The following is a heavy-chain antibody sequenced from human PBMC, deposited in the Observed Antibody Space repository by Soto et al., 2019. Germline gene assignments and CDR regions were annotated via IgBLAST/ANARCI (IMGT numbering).Heavy chain of an antibody. CDR3: ARGAYCGDDCNYAFDI. D-gene: IGHD2-21*02. CDR2: IKPDGGKK. J-gene: IGHJ3*02. CDR1: GFTFSTYW. Sequence: EVQQVESGGGLVQPGGSLRLSCAASGFTFSTYWMSWVRPTPGKGLEWVANIKPDGGKKNSVDSVRGRFTISRDNAKNSLYLQMNSLRAEDTAVYYCARGAYCGDDCNYAFDIWGQGAMFTVSS. V-gene: IGHV3-7*01.